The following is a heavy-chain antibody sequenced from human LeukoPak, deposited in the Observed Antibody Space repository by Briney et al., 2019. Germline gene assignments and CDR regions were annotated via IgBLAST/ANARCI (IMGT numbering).Heavy chain of an antibody. CDR2: IYHSGST. J-gene: IGHJ5*02. Sequence: KASETLSLTCAVSGGSISSGGYSWSGIRQPPGKGLEWIGYIYHSGSTYYNPSLKSRVTISVDRSKNQFSLKLSSVTAADTAVYYCARGVGTVTTRGRWFDPWGQGTLVTVSS. V-gene: IGHV4-30-2*01. CDR1: GGSISSGGYS. D-gene: IGHD4-17*01. CDR3: ARGVGTVTTRGRWFDP.